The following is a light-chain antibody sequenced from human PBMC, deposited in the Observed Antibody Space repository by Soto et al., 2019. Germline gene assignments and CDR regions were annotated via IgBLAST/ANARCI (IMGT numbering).Light chain of an antibody. CDR1: QSVSSN. CDR3: QQYNNWPPLT. Sequence: EIVKTQSPATLSVSPGERATRSCRASQSVSSNLAWYQQKPGQAPRLLIYGASTRATGIPARFSGSGSGTEFTLTISSLQSEDFAVYYCQQYNNWPPLTFGGGTKVEIK. CDR2: GAS. J-gene: IGKJ4*01. V-gene: IGKV3-15*01.